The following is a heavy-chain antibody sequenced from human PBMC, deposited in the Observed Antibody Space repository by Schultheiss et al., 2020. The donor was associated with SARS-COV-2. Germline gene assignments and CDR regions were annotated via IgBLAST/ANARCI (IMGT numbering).Heavy chain of an antibody. V-gene: IGHV3-21*04. D-gene: IGHD6-6*01. CDR3: ANGAARPGHYYYGMDV. CDR1: GFTFSSYA. CDR2: ISASSAYI. J-gene: IGHJ6*02. Sequence: GGSLRLSCAASGFTFSSYAMSWVRQAPGKGLEWVSSISASSAYIYYADSVKGRFTISRDNAKNSLYLQMNSLRAEDTAVYYCANGAARPGHYYYGMDVWGQGTTVTVSS.